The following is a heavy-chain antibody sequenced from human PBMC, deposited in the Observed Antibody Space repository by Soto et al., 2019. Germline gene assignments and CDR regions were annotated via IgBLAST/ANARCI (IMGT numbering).Heavy chain of an antibody. Sequence: QVQLVESGGALVKPGGSLRLSCAAPGFSFRDYYMSWIRQAPGKGLEWISYISGSGNTIYYADSVKGRFFISRDNAKNSLFLQMNSLRADDTAVYYCARDRLPMVVVVMGWFDPWGQGTLVTVSS. CDR3: ARDRLPMVVVVMGWFDP. CDR1: GFSFRDYY. J-gene: IGHJ5*02. V-gene: IGHV3-11*01. CDR2: ISGSGNTI. D-gene: IGHD3-22*01.